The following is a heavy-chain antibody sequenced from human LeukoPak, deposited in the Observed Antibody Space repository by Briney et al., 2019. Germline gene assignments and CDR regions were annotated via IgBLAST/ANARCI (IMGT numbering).Heavy chain of an antibody. CDR1: GFTFSSYD. J-gene: IGHJ4*02. V-gene: IGHV3-13*01. Sequence: GGSLRLSCAASGFTFSSYDMHWVRQATGKGLEWVSAIGTAGDTYYPGSVKGRFAISRENAKNSLYLQMNSLRAGDTAVYYCARTDLGKNGGVFDYWGQGTLVTVSS. CDR2: IGTAGDT. CDR3: ARTDLGKNGGVFDY. D-gene: IGHD1-1*01.